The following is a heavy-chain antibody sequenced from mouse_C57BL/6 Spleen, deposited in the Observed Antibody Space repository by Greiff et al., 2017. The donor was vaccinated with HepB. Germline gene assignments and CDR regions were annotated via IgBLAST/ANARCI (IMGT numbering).Heavy chain of an antibody. CDR3: ARRDYYEYYFDY. V-gene: IGHV1-61*01. Sequence: QVHVKQSGAELVRPGSSVKLSCKASGYTFTSYWMDWVKQRPGQGLEWIGNIYPSDSETHYNQKFKDKATLTVDKSSSTAYMQLSSLTSEDSAVYYCARRDYYEYYFDYWGQGTTLTVSS. D-gene: IGHD1-1*01. J-gene: IGHJ2*01. CDR1: GYTFTSYW. CDR2: IYPSDSET.